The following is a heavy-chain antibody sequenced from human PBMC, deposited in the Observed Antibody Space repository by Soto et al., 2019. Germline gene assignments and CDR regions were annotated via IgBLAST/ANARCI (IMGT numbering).Heavy chain of an antibody. J-gene: IGHJ5*02. CDR1: GGSFSGYY. CDR2: INHSGST. D-gene: IGHD2-2*01. CDR3: ARAKTRRRSSSPTKLGGWFDP. V-gene: IGHV4-34*01. Sequence: PSETLSLTCAVYGGSFSGYYWSWIRQPPGKGREWIGEINHSGSTNYNPSLKSRVTISVDTSKNQFSLKLSSVTAADTAVYYCARAKTRRRSSSPTKLGGWFDPWGQGTLVTVSP.